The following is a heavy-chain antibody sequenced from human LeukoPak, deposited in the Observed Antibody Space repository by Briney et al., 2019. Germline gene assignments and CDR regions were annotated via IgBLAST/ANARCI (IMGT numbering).Heavy chain of an antibody. CDR3: ARIGAGSSRDY. Sequence: NPGGSLRLSCAASGFTFSNSAMTWVRQAPGKGLEWVSSIVGSSSTYYADSLKGRFTISRDNAKNSLYLQMNSLRAEDTAVYYCARIGAGSSRDYWGQGTLVTVSS. V-gene: IGHV3-21*01. D-gene: IGHD6-13*01. CDR1: GFTFSNSA. CDR2: IVGSSST. J-gene: IGHJ4*02.